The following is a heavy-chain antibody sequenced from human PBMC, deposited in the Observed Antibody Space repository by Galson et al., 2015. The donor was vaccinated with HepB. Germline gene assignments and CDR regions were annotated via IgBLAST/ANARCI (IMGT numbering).Heavy chain of an antibody. CDR1: GYTFTSYA. CDR3: ARGKARYYYYGMDV. CDR2: INAGNGNT. Sequence: SVKVSCKASGYTFTSYAMHWVRQAPGQRLEWMGWINAGNGNTKYSQKFQGRVTITRDTSASTAYMELSSLRSEDTAVYYCARGKARYYYYGMDVWGQGTTVTVSS. V-gene: IGHV1-3*01. J-gene: IGHJ6*02.